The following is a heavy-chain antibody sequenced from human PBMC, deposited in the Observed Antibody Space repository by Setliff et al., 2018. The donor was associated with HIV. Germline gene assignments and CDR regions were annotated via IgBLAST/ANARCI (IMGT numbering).Heavy chain of an antibody. CDR3: AVGYCGGDCAWYFDL. J-gene: IGHJ2*01. CDR2: IYHSGST. Sequence: SETLSLTCAVSGGSISSGNWWSWVRQPPGKGLEWIGEIYHSGSTNYNPSLKSRVTISVDKSKNQFSLKLSSVTAADTAVYYCAVGYCGGDCAWYFDLWGRGTLVTVSS. CDR1: GGSISSGNW. D-gene: IGHD2-21*02. V-gene: IGHV4-4*02.